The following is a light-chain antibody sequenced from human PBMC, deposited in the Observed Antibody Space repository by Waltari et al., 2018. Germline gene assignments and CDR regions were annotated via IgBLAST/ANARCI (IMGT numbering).Light chain of an antibody. V-gene: IGKV3-11*01. Sequence: EIVLTQSQATLSLSPGEGAILSCRASQTISTYLAWYQQKAGQAPRLLIYDASKRATGIPARFSGSGSGTDFTLTISSLEPEDFALYYCQQRTNWPRTFGQGTKLEIK. CDR2: DAS. CDR1: QTISTY. CDR3: QQRTNWPRT. J-gene: IGKJ2*02.